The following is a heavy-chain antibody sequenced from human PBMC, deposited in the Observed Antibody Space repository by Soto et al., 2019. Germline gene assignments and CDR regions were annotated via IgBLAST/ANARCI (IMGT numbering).Heavy chain of an antibody. CDR2: IYYSGST. Sequence: PSETLSLTCTVSGGSISSSSYYWGWIRQPPGKGLEWIGSIYYSGSTYYNPSLKSRVTISVDKSKNQFSLKLSSVTAADTAVYYCARIYRGSYFVSTWFDPWGKATLVTVSS. J-gene: IGHJ5*02. CDR3: ARIYRGSYFVSTWFDP. CDR1: GGSISSSSYY. D-gene: IGHD1-26*01. V-gene: IGHV4-39*07.